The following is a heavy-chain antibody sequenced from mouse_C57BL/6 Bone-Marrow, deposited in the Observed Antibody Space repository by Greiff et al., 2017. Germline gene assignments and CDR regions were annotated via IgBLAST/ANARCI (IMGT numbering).Heavy chain of an antibody. CDR1: GFTFSSYT. Sequence: EVQGVESGGGLVKPGGSLKLSCAASGFTFSSYTMSWVRQTPEKRLEWVATISGGGGNTYYPDSVKGRFTISRDNAKNTLYLQMSSLRSEDTALYYCARLGYYGSSPYWYFDVWGTGTTVTVSS. J-gene: IGHJ1*03. CDR2: ISGGGGNT. V-gene: IGHV5-9*01. CDR3: ARLGYYGSSPYWYFDV. D-gene: IGHD1-1*01.